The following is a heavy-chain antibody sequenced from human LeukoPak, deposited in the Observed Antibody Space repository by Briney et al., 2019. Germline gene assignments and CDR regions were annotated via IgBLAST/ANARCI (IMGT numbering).Heavy chain of an antibody. J-gene: IGHJ2*01. V-gene: IGHV4-38-2*02. CDR2: IYHSGST. CDR3: ARSMNWYFDL. Sequence: TSETLSLTCTVSGYSIGSGYYWGWIRQPPGKGLEWIGSIYHSGSTYYNPSLKSRVTISVDTSKNQFSLKLSSVTAADTAVYYCARSMNWYFDLWGRGTLVTVSS. CDR1: GYSIGSGYY.